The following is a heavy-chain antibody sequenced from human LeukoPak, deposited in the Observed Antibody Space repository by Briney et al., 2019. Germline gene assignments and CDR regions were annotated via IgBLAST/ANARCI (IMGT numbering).Heavy chain of an antibody. CDR2: ISSGGDT. V-gene: IGHV3-66*01. CDR1: GFIVSSNY. D-gene: IGHD6-13*01. Sequence: GGSLRLSCAASGFIVSSNYMTWVRQAPGKGLEWVSLISSGGDTFYTDSVKGRFTISRDNSKNTLYLQMNSLRAEDTAVYCRARVKAAAGRLGYFDLWGRGTLVTVSS. J-gene: IGHJ2*01. CDR3: ARVKAAAGRLGYFDL.